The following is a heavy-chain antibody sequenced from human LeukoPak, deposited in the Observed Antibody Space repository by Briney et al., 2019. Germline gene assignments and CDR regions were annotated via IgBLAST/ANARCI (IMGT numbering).Heavy chain of an antibody. CDR3: ARVGRRGYSGYDYGY. CDR2: INPNSGGT. D-gene: IGHD5-12*01. CDR1: GYTFTGYY. J-gene: IGHJ4*02. Sequence: GASVKVSCKASGYTFTGYYMHWVRQAPGQGLEWMGWINPNSGGTNYAQKFQGRVTMTRDTSISTAYMELSRLRSDDTAVYYCARVGRRGYSGYDYGYWGQGTLVTVSS. V-gene: IGHV1-2*02.